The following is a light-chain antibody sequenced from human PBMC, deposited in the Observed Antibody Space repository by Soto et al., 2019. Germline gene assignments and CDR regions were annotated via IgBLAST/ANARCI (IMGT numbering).Light chain of an antibody. V-gene: IGKV3-15*01. CDR3: QQYNNWPLT. CDR2: GAS. CDR1: QSVRSN. Sequence: EVVMTQSPATLSVSPGERATLSCRASQSVRSNLAWYQQKPGQAPRLLIDGASTRATGIPARFSGSGSGTEFTRTISSLQSEDFAVYYCQQYNNWPLTFGGGTKLEIK. J-gene: IGKJ4*01.